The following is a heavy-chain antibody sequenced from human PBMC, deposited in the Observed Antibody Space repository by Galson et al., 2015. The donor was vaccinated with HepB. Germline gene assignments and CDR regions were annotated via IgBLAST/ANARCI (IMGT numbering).Heavy chain of an antibody. J-gene: IGHJ4*02. Sequence: SLRLSCAASGFTFSTYGMNWVRQAPGRGLEWVSYISSGSGTIYYADSVKGRFTISRDNAKNSLYLQMNSLRADDTAVYFCARDRMSSGVSWGQGTLVTVSS. V-gene: IGHV3-48*01. CDR3: ARDRMSSGVS. D-gene: IGHD6-19*01. CDR1: GFTFSTYG. CDR2: ISSGSGTI.